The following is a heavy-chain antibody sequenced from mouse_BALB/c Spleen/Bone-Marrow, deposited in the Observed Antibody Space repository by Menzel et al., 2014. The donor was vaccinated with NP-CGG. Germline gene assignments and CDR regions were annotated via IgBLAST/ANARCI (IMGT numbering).Heavy chain of an antibody. CDR1: GYTFTDYN. J-gene: IGHJ3*01. CDR2: IYPYNGGT. CDR3: ARGGDRYDDWFAY. V-gene: IGHV1S29*02. Sequence: VQLQQSGPELVKPGASVKISCKASGYTFTDYNMHWVKQSHGKSLEWIGYIYPYNGGTGYNQKFKSKATLTVDNSSSTAYMELRSLTSEDSADYYCARGGDRYDDWFAYWGQGTLVTVSA. D-gene: IGHD2-14*01.